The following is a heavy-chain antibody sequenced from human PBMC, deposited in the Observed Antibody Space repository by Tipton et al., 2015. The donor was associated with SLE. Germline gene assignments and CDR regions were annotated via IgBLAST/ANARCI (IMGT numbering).Heavy chain of an antibody. CDR3: ARQWWFGELLYQSRWFDP. CDR2: IYHSGST. V-gene: IGHV4-38-2*01. CDR1: GYPISSGYY. J-gene: IGHJ5*02. Sequence: LRLSCAVSGYPISSGYYWGWIRQPPGKGLEWIGSIYHSGSTYYNPSLKSRVTITVDTSKNQFSLKLSSVTAADTAVYYCARQWWFGELLYQSRWFDPWGQGTLVTVSS. D-gene: IGHD3-10*01.